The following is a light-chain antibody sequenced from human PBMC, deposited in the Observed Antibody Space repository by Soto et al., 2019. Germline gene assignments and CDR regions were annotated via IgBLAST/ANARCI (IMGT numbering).Light chain of an antibody. CDR3: ETWDSNTYV. V-gene: IGLV4-60*02. CDR1: SGHSSYI. CDR2: LEGSGCY. Sequence: QSVLTQSSSASASLGSSVSLTCTLSSGHSSYIIAWHQQQPGNAPRYSMKLEGSGCYNKGSGVPDRFSGSSSGDDRYIPISIFQFEAEADYYCETWDSNTYVFGTGTKLTVL. J-gene: IGLJ1*01.